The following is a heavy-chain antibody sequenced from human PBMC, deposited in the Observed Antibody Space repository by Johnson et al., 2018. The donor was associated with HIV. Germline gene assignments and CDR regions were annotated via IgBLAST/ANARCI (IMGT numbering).Heavy chain of an antibody. CDR2: IYRGDRA. Sequence: VQLVETGGGLIQPGGSLRLSCAASGFTVSSNYMSWVRQAPGKGLEWVSVIYRGDRAYYADSVKGRFMISRDSSKNTLYLQMNRLTADDTAVYYCARDRDSIVGVPYAFDIWGQGTMVTVSS. V-gene: IGHV3-53*02. CDR3: ARDRDSIVGVPYAFDI. J-gene: IGHJ3*02. D-gene: IGHD1-26*01. CDR1: GFTVSSNY.